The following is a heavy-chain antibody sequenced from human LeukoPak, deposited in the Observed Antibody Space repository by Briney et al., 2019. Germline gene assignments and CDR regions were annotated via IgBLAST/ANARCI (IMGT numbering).Heavy chain of an antibody. CDR2: IWNDGSQK. CDR3: ARDKGPYYFDQ. J-gene: IGHJ4*02. Sequence: PGRSLRLSCAASGFTFSSYGMHWVRQAPGKGLEWVAVIWNDGSQKYFADSVKGRFTISRDNSRNTLYLQMNSLRAEDTAVYYCARDKGPYYFDQWGQGTLLTVSS. CDR1: GFTFSSYG. V-gene: IGHV3-33*01.